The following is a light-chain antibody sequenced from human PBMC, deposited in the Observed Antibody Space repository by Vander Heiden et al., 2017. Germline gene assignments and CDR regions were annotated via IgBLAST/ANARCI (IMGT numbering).Light chain of an antibody. Sequence: DIQMTPSPSSLSASVGDRVTITCQASQDISNYLNWYPQKPGKPPKPLIYDASNFETGVPSRFSGSGSGTDFTFTISSLQPEDIATYYFQQYDNLHHIHLTFGGWTKVEIK. CDR3: QQYDNLHHIHLT. CDR2: DAS. V-gene: IGKV1-33*01. CDR1: QDISNY. J-gene: IGKJ4*01.